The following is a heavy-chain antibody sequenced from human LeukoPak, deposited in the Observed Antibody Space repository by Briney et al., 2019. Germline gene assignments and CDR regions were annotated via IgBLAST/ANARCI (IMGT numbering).Heavy chain of an antibody. J-gene: IGHJ3*02. CDR2: INHSGST. V-gene: IGHV4-34*01. CDR3: ARVIERGYCSSTSCFDAFDI. CDR1: GGSFSGYY. Sequence: PSETLPLTCAVYGGSFSGYYWSWIRQPPGKGLEWIGEINHSGSTNYNPSLKSRVTISVDTSKNQFSLKLSSVTAADTAVYYCARVIERGYCSSTSCFDAFDIWGQGTMVTVSS. D-gene: IGHD2-2*01.